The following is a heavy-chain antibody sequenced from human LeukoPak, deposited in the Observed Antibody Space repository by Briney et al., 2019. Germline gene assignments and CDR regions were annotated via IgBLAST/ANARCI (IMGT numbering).Heavy chain of an antibody. D-gene: IGHD3-10*01. CDR2: IWYDGSNK. Sequence: PGRSLRLSCAASGFTFSSYGMHWVRQAPGKGLEWVALIWYDGSNKYYADSVKGRFTISRDNSKNTLSLQMNSLRAEDTTVYYCARDYGSGIDCWGQGTLVTVSS. CDR1: GFTFSSYG. CDR3: ARDYGSGIDC. J-gene: IGHJ4*02. V-gene: IGHV3-33*08.